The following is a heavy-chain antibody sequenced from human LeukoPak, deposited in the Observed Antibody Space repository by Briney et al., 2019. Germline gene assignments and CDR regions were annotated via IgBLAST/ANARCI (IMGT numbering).Heavy chain of an antibody. CDR1: GYSFTSYW. CDR2: IDPSDSYT. CDR3: ARKKDIVVVPAAEDAFDI. Sequence: GESLKISCKGSGYSFTSYWISWVRQMPGEGLEWMGRIDPSDSYTNYSPSFQGHVTISADKSISTAYLQWSSLKASDTAMYYCARKKDIVVVPAAEDAFDIWGQGTMVTVSS. J-gene: IGHJ3*02. D-gene: IGHD2-2*01. V-gene: IGHV5-10-1*01.